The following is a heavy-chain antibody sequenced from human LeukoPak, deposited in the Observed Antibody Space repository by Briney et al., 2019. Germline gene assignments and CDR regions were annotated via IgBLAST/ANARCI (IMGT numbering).Heavy chain of an antibody. D-gene: IGHD6-19*01. CDR2: IYYSGST. Sequence: SETLSLTCTVSGGSVSSVCYYWRWIPQPPGKGLERIGYIYYSGSTNYNPSLKSRVTISVDTSKNQFSLKLSSVTAADTAVYYCARVRDSSGWYGGDYWGQGTLVTVSS. J-gene: IGHJ4*02. CDR3: ARVRDSSGWYGGDY. V-gene: IGHV4-61*01. CDR1: GGSVSSVCYY.